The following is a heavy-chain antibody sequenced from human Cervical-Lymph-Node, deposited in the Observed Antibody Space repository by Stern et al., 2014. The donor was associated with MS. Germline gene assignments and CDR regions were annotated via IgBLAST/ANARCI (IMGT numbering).Heavy chain of an antibody. CDR3: ARDTSSPERSDW. CDR1: GFTVSRDY. V-gene: IGHV3-53*01. J-gene: IGHJ4*02. Sequence: EVQLVESGGGVIQPGGSLRLSCTASGFTVSRDYMTWVRQAPGKGLEWVSLITNVGSTFYTDSVKDRFPISRDDSKNTVYLHMTSLRAEDTAMYYCARDTSSPERSDWWGQGTLVTVSS. CDR2: ITNVGST. D-gene: IGHD1-1*01.